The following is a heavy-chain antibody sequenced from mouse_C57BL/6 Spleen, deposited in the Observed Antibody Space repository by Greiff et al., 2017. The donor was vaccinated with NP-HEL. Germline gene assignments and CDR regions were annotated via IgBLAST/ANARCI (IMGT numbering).Heavy chain of an antibody. J-gene: IGHJ2*01. CDR2: IYPGSGST. Sequence: QVQLKQPGAELVKPGASVKMSCKASGYTFTSYWITWVKQRPGQGLEWIGDIYPGSGSTNYNEKFKSKATLTVDTSSSTAYMQLSSLTSEDSSVYYCTSTSYCSSYYFDYWGQSTTLTVSS. CDR3: TSTSYCSSYYFDY. D-gene: IGHD1-1*01. V-gene: IGHV1-55*01. CDR1: GYTFTSYW.